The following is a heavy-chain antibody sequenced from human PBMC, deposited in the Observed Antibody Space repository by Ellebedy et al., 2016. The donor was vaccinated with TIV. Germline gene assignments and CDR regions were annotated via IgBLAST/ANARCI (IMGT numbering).Heavy chain of an antibody. CDR3: ARDLMGFDY. CDR1: GYTFNTYG. V-gene: IGHV1-18*04. D-gene: IGHD3-16*01. J-gene: IGHJ4*02. Sequence: AASVKVSCKASGYTFNTYGISWVRPAPGQGLEWMGWISTYDNTRNYTQNLQDRVTMTTDTATSTAYMELRSLRSDDTAIYYCARDLMGFDYWGQGTPVTVSS. CDR2: ISTYDNTR.